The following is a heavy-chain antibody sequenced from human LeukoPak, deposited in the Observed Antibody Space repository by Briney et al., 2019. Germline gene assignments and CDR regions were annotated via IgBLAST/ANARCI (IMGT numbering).Heavy chain of an antibody. D-gene: IGHD3-10*01. CDR3: ARDFSGRDSG. CDR1: GDSLSSGGYS. J-gene: IGHJ6*02. CDR2: IYHSGST. V-gene: IGHV4-30-2*01. Sequence: SQTLSLTCAVSGDSLSSGGYSWSWIRQPPGKGLEWIGYIYHSGSTYYNPSLKSRVTISVDRSKNQFSLKLSSVTAADTAVYYCARDFSGRDSGWGQGTTVTVSS.